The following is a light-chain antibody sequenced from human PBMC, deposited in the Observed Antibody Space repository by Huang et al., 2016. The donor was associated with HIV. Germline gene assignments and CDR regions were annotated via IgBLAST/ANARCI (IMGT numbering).Light chain of an antibody. CDR1: QTLVHTDGNTY. J-gene: IGKJ1*01. CDR3: MQGTHWPPGT. Sequence: DVIMTQSPLLLPVTLGQPAAITCRSSQTLVHTDGNTYLHWFLQRPGQSPRRLIYKGSIRDSGVPDRFTGSGSGIEFTLTISRVEAEDVVIYYCMQGTHWPPGTFGQGTNMEIK. V-gene: IGKV2-30*02. CDR2: KGS.